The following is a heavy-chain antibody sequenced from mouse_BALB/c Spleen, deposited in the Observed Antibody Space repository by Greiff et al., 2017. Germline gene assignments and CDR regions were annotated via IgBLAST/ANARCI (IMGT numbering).Heavy chain of an antibody. Sequence: EVKVVESGGGLVQPGGSLRLSCATSGFTFTDYYMSWVRQSPGKALEWLGFIRNKANGYTTEYSASVKGRFTISRDNSQSILYLQMNTLRAEDSATYYCARDANWASWFAYWGQGTLVTVSA. CDR1: GFTFTDYY. CDR3: ARDANWASWFAY. CDR2: IRNKANGYTT. D-gene: IGHD4-1*01. J-gene: IGHJ3*01. V-gene: IGHV7-3*02.